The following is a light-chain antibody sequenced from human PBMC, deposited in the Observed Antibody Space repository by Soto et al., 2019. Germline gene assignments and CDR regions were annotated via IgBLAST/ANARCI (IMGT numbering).Light chain of an antibody. V-gene: IGKV1-39*01. CDR2: ATS. CDR3: QQSLTTPLT. Sequence: DIQMTQSPSSLSASVGDRVTITCRASQSITIYLNWYQQKPGKAPKLLIFATSSLQSGVPSRFSGSGSGTVFTLTLSSLQPEDLATYYCQQSLTTPLTFGGGTKVEIK. CDR1: QSITIY. J-gene: IGKJ4*01.